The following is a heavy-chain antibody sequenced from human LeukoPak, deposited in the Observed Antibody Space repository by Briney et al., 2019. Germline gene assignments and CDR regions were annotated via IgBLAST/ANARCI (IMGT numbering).Heavy chain of an antibody. V-gene: IGHV1-46*01. CDR3: ARGHCSGGSCYAEYYFDY. J-gene: IGHJ4*02. CDR1: GYTSTTYY. CDR2: TTPSGGST. Sequence: ASVKVACRLVGYTSTTYYMHWVGQPLEQGFGGRGITTPSGGSTSYAQKFQGRVTMTRDMSTSTVYMELSSLRSEDTAVYYCARGHCSGGSCYAEYYFDYWGQGTLVTVSS. D-gene: IGHD2-15*01.